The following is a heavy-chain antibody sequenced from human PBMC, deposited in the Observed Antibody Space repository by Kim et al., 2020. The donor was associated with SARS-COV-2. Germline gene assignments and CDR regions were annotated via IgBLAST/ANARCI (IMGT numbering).Heavy chain of an antibody. CDR1: GGSISSSSYY. D-gene: IGHD4-17*01. J-gene: IGHJ5*02. CDR2: IYYSGST. CDR3: ARLDYGDYRNWFDP. V-gene: IGHV4-39*07. Sequence: SETMSLTCTVSGGSISSSSYYWGWIRQPPGKGLEWIGNIYYSGSTYYNSSLKSRVTISVDTSRNQFSLKLNSVTAADTAIYYCARLDYGDYRNWFDPWGQGTLVTVSS.